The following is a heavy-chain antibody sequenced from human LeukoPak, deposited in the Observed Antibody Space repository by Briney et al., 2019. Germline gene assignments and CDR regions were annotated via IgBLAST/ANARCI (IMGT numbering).Heavy chain of an antibody. CDR2: IYYSGTT. D-gene: IGHD1-1*01. V-gene: IGHV4-39*01. J-gene: IGHJ5*02. CDR1: GGSISSSSYY. Sequence: SETLSLTCTVSGGSISSSSYYWGWIRQPPGQGLEWIGSIYYSGTTCYNPSLKSRVTISVDTSKNQFSLKLNSVTAADTAVYYCARHLLLDRRPNWFDPWGQGTLVTVSS. CDR3: ARHLLLDRRPNWFDP.